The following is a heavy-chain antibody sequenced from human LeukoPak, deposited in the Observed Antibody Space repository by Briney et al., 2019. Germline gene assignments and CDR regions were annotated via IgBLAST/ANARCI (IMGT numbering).Heavy chain of an antibody. CDR1: XXXXTGXX. Sequence: GASVKVSCKASXXXXTGXXXXXXXXXXXXXXXXXGXXNPXSXGTNXAQXFQGXVTMTRDTSISTAYMELSRLRSDDXAVYYCARDPCSTSCYPDYWGQGTLVTVSS. CDR2: XNPXSXGT. CDR3: ARDPCSTSCYPDY. J-gene: IGHJ4*02. D-gene: IGHD2-2*01. V-gene: IGHV1-2*03.